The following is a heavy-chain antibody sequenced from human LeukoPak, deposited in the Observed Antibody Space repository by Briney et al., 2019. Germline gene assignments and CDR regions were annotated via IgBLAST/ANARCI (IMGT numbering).Heavy chain of an antibody. V-gene: IGHV6-1*01. CDR1: GDSVSSNSAA. Sequence: SQTLSLTCAISGDSVSSNSAAWNWIRQSPSRGLEGLGRTYYRSKWYDDYAVSVRSRITISPDTSKNQFSLQLSSVTPEDTAVYYCARVDQWPPSGWFDPWGQGIQVTVSS. J-gene: IGHJ5*02. CDR2: TYYRSKWYD. D-gene: IGHD6-19*01. CDR3: ARVDQWPPSGWFDP.